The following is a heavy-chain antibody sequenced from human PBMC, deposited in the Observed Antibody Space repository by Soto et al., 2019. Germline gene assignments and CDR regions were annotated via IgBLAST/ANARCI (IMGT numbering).Heavy chain of an antibody. J-gene: IGHJ4*02. CDR1: GFTFSSYG. Sequence: GSLRLSCAASGFTFSSYGMHWVRQAPGKGLEWVAVISYDGSNKYYADSVKGRFTISRDNSKNTLYLQMNSLRAEDTAVYYCAKDPSSGWPHWGQGTLVTVSS. CDR3: AKDPSSGWPH. D-gene: IGHD6-19*01. CDR2: ISYDGSNK. V-gene: IGHV3-30*18.